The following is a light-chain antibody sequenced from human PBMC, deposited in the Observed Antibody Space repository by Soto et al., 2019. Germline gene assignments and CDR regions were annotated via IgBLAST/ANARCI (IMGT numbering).Light chain of an antibody. CDR1: QGISNW. Sequence: DIQMTQSPSTLSASIGDTVTVACRASQGISNWLAWYQQKPGKAPKLLIFHASSLESGVPSRFSGSGSGTEFTLTISSLQPEDFATYFCQQYNSYPRTFGQGTKVDI. CDR3: QQYNSYPRT. CDR2: HAS. V-gene: IGKV1-5*01. J-gene: IGKJ1*01.